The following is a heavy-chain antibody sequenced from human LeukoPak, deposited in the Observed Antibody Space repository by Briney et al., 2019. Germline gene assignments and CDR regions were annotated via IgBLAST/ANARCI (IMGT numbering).Heavy chain of an antibody. CDR3: VRGGYTYYYGSGSPSNWFDP. CDR1: GGSISSGGYY. CDR2: IYYSGST. V-gene: IGHV4-31*03. Sequence: TLSLTCTVSGGSISSGGYYWSWIRQHPGKGLEWIGDIYYSGSTYYNPSLKSRVTISVDTSKNQFSLKLSSVTAADTAVYYCVRGGYTYYYGSGSPSNWFDPWGQGTLVTVSS. D-gene: IGHD3-10*01. J-gene: IGHJ5*02.